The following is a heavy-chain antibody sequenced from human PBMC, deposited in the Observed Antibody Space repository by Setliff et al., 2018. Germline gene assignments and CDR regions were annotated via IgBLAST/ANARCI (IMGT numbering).Heavy chain of an antibody. V-gene: IGHV3-30-3*01. CDR2: ISFDGNNK. Sequence: PGGFLRLSCTASGFTFSSYALHWVRQAPGKGLEWVAVISFDGNNKYYGDSVKGRFTISRDNSKNTLYLQMNSLRAEDTAVYYCARDGVFDAMGFWGQGTTVTVSS. CDR3: ARDGVFDAMGF. J-gene: IGHJ6*02. CDR1: GFTFSSYA. D-gene: IGHD3-10*01.